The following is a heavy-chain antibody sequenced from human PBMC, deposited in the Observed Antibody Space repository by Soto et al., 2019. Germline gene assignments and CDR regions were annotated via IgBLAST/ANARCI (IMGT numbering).Heavy chain of an antibody. CDR1: GDSVSSNSAA. V-gene: IGHV6-1*01. Sequence: SQTLSLTCAISGDSVSSNSAAWNWIRQSPSRGLEWLGRTCYRSKWYNDYAVSVKSRITINPDTSKNQFSLQLNSVTPEDTAVYYCARGMASIVATFGYIDVWGKGTTVTVSS. J-gene: IGHJ6*03. CDR3: ARGMASIVATFGYIDV. CDR2: TCYRSKWYN. D-gene: IGHD5-12*01.